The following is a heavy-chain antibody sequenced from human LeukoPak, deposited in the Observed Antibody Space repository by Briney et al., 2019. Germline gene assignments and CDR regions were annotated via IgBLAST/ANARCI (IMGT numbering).Heavy chain of an antibody. CDR1: GFTFSNYR. CDR2: IKEDGSEK. CDR3: ARASKPWLQLT. J-gene: IGHJ5*02. V-gene: IGHV3-7*05. Sequence: GGSLRLSCAASGFTFSNYRMIWVRQAQGKGLEWVGNIKEDGSEKRYEDSVRGRFTISRDNAQTSIYLQMNSLRAEDTAVYYCARASKPWLQLTWGQGTLVTVSS. D-gene: IGHD5-24*01.